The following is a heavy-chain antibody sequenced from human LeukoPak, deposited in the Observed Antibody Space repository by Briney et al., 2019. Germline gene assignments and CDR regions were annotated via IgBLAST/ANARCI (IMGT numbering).Heavy chain of an antibody. D-gene: IGHD2-2*01. J-gene: IGHJ4*02. CDR3: ATHGKYCSSTSCLGSFDY. V-gene: IGHV4-4*07. CDR1: GGSISSYY. CDR2: IYTSGST. Sequence: KPSETLSLTCTVSGGSISSYYWSWIRQPAGKGLEWIGRIYTSGSTNYNPSLKSRVTMSVDTSKNQFSLKLSSVTAADTAVYYCATHGKYCSSTSCLGSFDYWGQGTLVTVSS.